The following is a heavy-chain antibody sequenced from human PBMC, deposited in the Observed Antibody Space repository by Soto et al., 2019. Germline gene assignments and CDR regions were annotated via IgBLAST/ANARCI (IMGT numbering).Heavy chain of an antibody. D-gene: IGHD3-3*01. CDR1: GGSISSNNW. CDR2: IYHSGST. J-gene: IGHJ4*02. V-gene: IGHV4-4*02. CDR3: AKKGWSEGNFDY. Sequence: QVQLQESGPGLVKPSGTLSLTCVVSGGSISSNNWWSWVRQPPGKGLEWIGEIYHSGSTNYNPSLKSRLPISADNPKNQFSLKLPSVTAADTAVYYCAKKGWSEGNFDYWGQGTLVTVSS.